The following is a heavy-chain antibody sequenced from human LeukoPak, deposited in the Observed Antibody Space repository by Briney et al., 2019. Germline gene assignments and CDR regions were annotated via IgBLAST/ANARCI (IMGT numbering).Heavy chain of an antibody. V-gene: IGHV3-43*02. D-gene: IGHD1-1*01. CDR3: AKGRGNWYFDC. CDR2: ISGDGHST. CDR1: GFTFDDYA. Sequence: GGSLRLSCAASGFTFDDYAMYWVRQAPGKGLEWISLISGDGHSTYYADSVKGRFTISRDNSKNSLFLQMNSLRTDDTAFYYCAKGRGNWYFDCWGQGTLVTVSS. J-gene: IGHJ4*02.